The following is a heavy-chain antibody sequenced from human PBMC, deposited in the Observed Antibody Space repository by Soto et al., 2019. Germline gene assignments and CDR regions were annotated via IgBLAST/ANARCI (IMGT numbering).Heavy chain of an antibody. CDR3: ARGPASSSAWLPFDD. CDR1: GYTFTNYD. V-gene: IGHV1-8*01. J-gene: IGHJ4*02. D-gene: IGHD6-19*01. CDR2: MNPSSGET. Sequence: VQLVQSGAEVKKPGASVKVSCKASGYTFTNYDIHWVRQATGQGLEWIGWMNPSSGETGYAQKVRGRVAMTRDTYISTVYMELSSLGSEVTAVYYCARGPASSSAWLPFDDWGPGTLVTASS.